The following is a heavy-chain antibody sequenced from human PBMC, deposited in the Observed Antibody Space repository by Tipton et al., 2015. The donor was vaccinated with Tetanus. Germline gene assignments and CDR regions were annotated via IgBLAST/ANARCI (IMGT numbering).Heavy chain of an antibody. CDR1: GYTFTGYY. V-gene: IGHV1-2*02. J-gene: IGHJ6*02. Sequence: QLVQSGAELKKPGASVKVSCTASGYTFTGYYMYWVRQAPGQGLEWVGWIDPNSGDTIYAQNFQGRVTMTRDTSISTVYMELSRLRSDDTAVYYCARDRGDYIYYGMAVWGPGTTVTVSS. CDR2: IDPNSGDT. D-gene: IGHD3-22*01. CDR3: ARDRGDYIYYGMAV.